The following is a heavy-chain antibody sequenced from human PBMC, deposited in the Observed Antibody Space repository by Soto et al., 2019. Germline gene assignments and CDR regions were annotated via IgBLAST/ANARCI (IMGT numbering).Heavy chain of an antibody. J-gene: IGHJ4*02. D-gene: IGHD6-19*01. CDR3: ARRHSGWYDYFDY. CDR1: GGSISSYY. V-gene: IGHV4-59*01. Sequence: PSETLSLTCTVSGGSISSYYWSWIRQPPGKGLEWIGYIYYSGSTNYNPSLKSRVTISVDTSKNQFSLKLSSVTAADTAVYYCARRHSGWYDYFDYWGQGTLVTVSS. CDR2: IYYSGST.